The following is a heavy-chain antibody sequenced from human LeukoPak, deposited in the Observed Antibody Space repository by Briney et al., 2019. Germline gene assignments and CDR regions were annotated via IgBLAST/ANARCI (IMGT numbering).Heavy chain of an antibody. J-gene: IGHJ4*02. CDR2: IYQGRKI. V-gene: IGHV4-4*02. CDR3: ARESRYYYDSSGYYYFDY. Sequence: PSETLSLTCAVSGGSISSSNWWSWVRQPPGKGLEWIGEIYQGRKIDYNPSLKSRATISVDTSKNQFSLKLSSVTAADTAVYYCARESRYYYDSSGYYYFDYWGQGTLVTVSS. CDR1: GGSISSSNW. D-gene: IGHD3-22*01.